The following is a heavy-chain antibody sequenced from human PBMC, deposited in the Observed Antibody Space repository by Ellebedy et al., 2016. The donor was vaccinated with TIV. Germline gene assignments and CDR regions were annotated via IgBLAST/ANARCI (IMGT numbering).Heavy chain of an antibody. V-gene: IGHV1-58*01. Sequence: AASVKVSCKASGFSFSSSSVQWVRQARGQPLEWIGWIVLGSGNTNSAPKFQESVTITRDVYTSTVYMELSSLRSEETGVYYCAADPEYGSSSWFDYWGQGTLVTVSS. CDR2: IVLGSGNT. D-gene: IGHD6-6*01. CDR1: GFSFSSSS. CDR3: AADPEYGSSSWFDY. J-gene: IGHJ4*02.